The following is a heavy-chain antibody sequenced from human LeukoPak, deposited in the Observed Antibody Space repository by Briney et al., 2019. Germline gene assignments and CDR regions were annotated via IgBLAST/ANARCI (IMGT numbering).Heavy chain of an antibody. V-gene: IGHV3-15*07. CDR3: SQGSGQYFHY. J-gene: IGHJ4*02. D-gene: IGHD2-15*01. Sequence: GGSLRLSCAVSGLTLSDVRMNWVRQAPGKGLEWVGRIRSKTAGGTTDFAAPVKGRFTILRDDSENTVYLQMNSLTTEDTAYYCSQGSGQYFHYWGQGTLVTVSS. CDR2: IRSKTAGGTT. CDR1: GLTLSDVR.